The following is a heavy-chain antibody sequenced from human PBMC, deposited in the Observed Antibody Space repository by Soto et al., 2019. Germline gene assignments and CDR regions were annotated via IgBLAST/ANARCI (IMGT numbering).Heavy chain of an antibody. Sequence: GGSLRLSCAASGFTFSSYGMHWVRQAPGKGLEWVAVISYDGSNKYYAESVKGRFTISRDNSKNTLYLQMNSLRAEATAVYYCAKGRSGYYYYGMDVWGQGTTVTVSS. CDR1: GFTFSSYG. V-gene: IGHV3-30*18. CDR3: AKGRSGYYYYGMDV. J-gene: IGHJ6*02. CDR2: ISYDGSNK.